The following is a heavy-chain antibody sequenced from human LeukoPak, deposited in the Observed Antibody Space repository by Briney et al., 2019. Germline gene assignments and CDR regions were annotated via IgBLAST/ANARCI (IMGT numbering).Heavy chain of an antibody. J-gene: IGHJ3*02. V-gene: IGHV4-59*08. CDR3: ARRRVLTGSSRGDAFDI. D-gene: IGHD3-9*01. CDR1: GDSINNYY. CDR2: SYYSGST. Sequence: SETLSLTCTVSGDSINNYYWNWIRQPPGKGLEWIGYSYYSGSTNYNPSLTSRVTISIDTSKKHFSLKLSSVTAADTAVYYCARRRVLTGSSRGDAFDIWGQGTVVTVSS.